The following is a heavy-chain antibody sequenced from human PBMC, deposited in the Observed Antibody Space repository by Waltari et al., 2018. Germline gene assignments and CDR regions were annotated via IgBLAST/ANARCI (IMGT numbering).Heavy chain of an antibody. J-gene: IGHJ2*01. V-gene: IGHV3-23*01. Sequence: DVHLLESGGGLVQPGGSLRLSCAASGFTFSTYAVSWVRQAPGKGLGRVSAISGSGGGTYYADSVKGRFTISRDNAQNTLYLQMSSLRAEDTAVYYCAKDYGSGSFYHWYFDLWGRGTLVTVSS. CDR3: AKDYGSGSFYHWYFDL. CDR1: GFTFSTYA. D-gene: IGHD3-10*01. CDR2: ISGSGGGT.